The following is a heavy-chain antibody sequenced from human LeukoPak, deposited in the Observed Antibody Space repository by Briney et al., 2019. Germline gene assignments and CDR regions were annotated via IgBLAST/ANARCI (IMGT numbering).Heavy chain of an antibody. J-gene: IGHJ3*02. V-gene: IGHV4-4*09. Sequence: SETLSLTCTVSGGFISSYYWSWIRQPPGKGLEWIGYIYTSGSTNYNPSLKSRVTISVDTSKNQFSLKLSSVTAADTAVYYCARHPGSSGAFDIWGQGTMVTVSS. CDR3: ARHPGSSGAFDI. CDR1: GGFISSYY. CDR2: IYTSGST. D-gene: IGHD1-26*01.